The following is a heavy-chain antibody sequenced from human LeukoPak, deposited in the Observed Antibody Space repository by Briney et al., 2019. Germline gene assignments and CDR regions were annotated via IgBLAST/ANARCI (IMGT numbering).Heavy chain of an antibody. CDR3: ARGRSSGSFDY. J-gene: IGHJ4*02. CDR2: INHSGST. D-gene: IGHD1-26*01. CDR1: GGSFSGYY. Sequence: SETLSLTCAVYGGSFSGYYWSWIRQPPGKGLEWIGEINHSGSTNYNPSLKSRVTISGDTSKNQFSLKLSSVTAADTAVYYCARGRSSGSFDYWGQGTLVTVSS. V-gene: IGHV4-34*01.